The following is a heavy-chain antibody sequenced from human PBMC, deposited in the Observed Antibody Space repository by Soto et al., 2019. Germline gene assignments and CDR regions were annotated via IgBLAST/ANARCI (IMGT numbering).Heavy chain of an antibody. D-gene: IGHD3-10*01. CDR2: ISGSGGST. Sequence: PGGSLRLSCAASGFTFSSYAMSWVRQAPGKGLEWVSAISGSGGSTYYADSVKGRFTISRDNSKNTLYLQMNSLRAEDTAVYYCAKAGTAYYYYYMDVWGKGTTVTAP. J-gene: IGHJ6*03. CDR3: AKAGTAYYYYYMDV. CDR1: GFTFSSYA. V-gene: IGHV3-23*01.